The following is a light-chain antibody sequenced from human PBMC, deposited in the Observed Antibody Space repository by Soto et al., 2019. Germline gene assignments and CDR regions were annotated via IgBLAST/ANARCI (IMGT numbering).Light chain of an antibody. J-gene: IGKJ5*01. Sequence: DIQLNQTPSTLSASVGDEVTITCRASQTISRWLAWYQQKPGRAPKLLIYDASTLESGVPSRFSGSGSETEFTLTISRLQPDDFATYFCHSRAFGQGTRL. CDR2: DAS. CDR1: QTISRW. V-gene: IGKV1-5*01. CDR3: HSRA.